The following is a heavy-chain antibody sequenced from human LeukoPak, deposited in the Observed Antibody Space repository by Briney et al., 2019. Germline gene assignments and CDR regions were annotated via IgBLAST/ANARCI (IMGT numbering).Heavy chain of an antibody. CDR2: INHSGST. V-gene: IGHV4-34*01. Sequence: SETLSLTCAVCGGSFSGYYWSWIRQPPGKGLEWIGEINHSGSTNYNPSLKSRVTISVDTSKNQFSLKLSSVTAADTAVYYCARGRVPAAITANWFDPWGQGTLVTVSS. J-gene: IGHJ5*02. CDR1: GGSFSGYY. D-gene: IGHD2-2*02. CDR3: ARGRVPAAITANWFDP.